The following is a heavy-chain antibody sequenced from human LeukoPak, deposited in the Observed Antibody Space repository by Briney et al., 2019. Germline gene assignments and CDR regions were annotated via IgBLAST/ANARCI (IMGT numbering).Heavy chain of an antibody. Sequence: PGGSLRLSCAASGFTFSNYGMHWVRQAPGKGLEWVAVIWYDGSNKYYGDSVKGRFTISRDNSKNTLYLQMNSLRAEDTAVYYCARDATYGGNSNYYYYYGMDVWGQGTTVTVSS. D-gene: IGHD4-23*01. CDR1: GFTFSNYG. CDR3: ARDATYGGNSNYYYYYGMDV. CDR2: IWYDGSNK. J-gene: IGHJ6*02. V-gene: IGHV3-33*01.